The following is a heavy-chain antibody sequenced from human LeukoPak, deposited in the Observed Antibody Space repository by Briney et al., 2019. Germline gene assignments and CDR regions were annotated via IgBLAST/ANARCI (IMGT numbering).Heavy chain of an antibody. J-gene: IGHJ3*02. CDR2: IYYTGST. V-gene: IGHV4-39*07. CDR1: GGSISTSSYY. CDR3: ATRDRSGPPGAFDI. Sequence: ASETLSLTCTVAGGSISTSSYYWGWIRQPPGKGLEWIGSIYYTGSTYYSPSLKSRVTISVDTSKNQFSLKLSSVTAADTAVYYCATRDRSGPPGAFDIWGQGTMVTVSS. D-gene: IGHD3-22*01.